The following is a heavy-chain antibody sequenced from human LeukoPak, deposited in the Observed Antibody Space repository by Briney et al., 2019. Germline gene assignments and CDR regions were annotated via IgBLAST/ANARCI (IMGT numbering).Heavy chain of an antibody. CDR2: MNPNSGNT. CDR1: GYTFTSYD. J-gene: IGHJ4*02. CDR3: ARVLAAAGSLDY. V-gene: IGHV1-8*01. D-gene: IGHD6-13*01. Sequence: ASVKVSCKASGYTFTSYDTDWVRQATGQGLERMGWMNPNSGNTGYAQKFQGRVTMTRNTSISTAYMELSSLRSEDTAVYYCARVLAAAGSLDYWGQGTLVTVSS.